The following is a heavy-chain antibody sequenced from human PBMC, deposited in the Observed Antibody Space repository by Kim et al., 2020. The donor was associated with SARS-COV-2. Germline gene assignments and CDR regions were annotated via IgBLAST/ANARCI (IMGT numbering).Heavy chain of an antibody. Sequence: GGSLRLACEASGFSLGNYWMSWVRQAPGKGPQGVANIKYDGSEQNYVDFVRGRFTVSRDIAKNAMYLQMNSLRGDDTAVYYCARDKAVGSGWSDSWGQGTLVTVSS. CDR2: IKYDGSEQ. CDR1: GFSLGNYW. D-gene: IGHD6-19*01. J-gene: IGHJ5*01. CDR3: ARDKAVGSGWSDS. V-gene: IGHV3-7*01.